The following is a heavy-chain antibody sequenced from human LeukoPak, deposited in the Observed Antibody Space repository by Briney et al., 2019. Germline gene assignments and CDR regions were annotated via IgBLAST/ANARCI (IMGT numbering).Heavy chain of an antibody. CDR2: INPNSGGT. CDR3: ARDNGSGYDS. V-gene: IGHV1-2*02. J-gene: IGHJ5*02. D-gene: IGHD5-12*01. Sequence: GASVKVSCKASGYTFTSYGISWVRQAPGQGLEWMGWINPNSGGTNYAQKFQGRVTMTRDTSISTAYMELSRLRSDDTAVYYCARDNGSGYDSWGQGTLVTVSS. CDR1: GYTFTSYG.